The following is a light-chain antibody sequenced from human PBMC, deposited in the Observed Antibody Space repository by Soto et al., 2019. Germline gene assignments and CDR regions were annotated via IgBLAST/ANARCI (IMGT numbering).Light chain of an antibody. J-gene: IGLJ1*01. Sequence: QAVVTQEPSLTVSPGGTATLTCASSTGAVTSGYIPNWFQQKPGQAPRALIYSTSNKHSWTPARFSGSLLGGKAALTLSGVQPEDEAEYYCLLYYGGAFVFGAGTKVTVL. V-gene: IGLV7-43*01. CDR1: TGAVTSGYI. CDR3: LLYYGGAFV. CDR2: STS.